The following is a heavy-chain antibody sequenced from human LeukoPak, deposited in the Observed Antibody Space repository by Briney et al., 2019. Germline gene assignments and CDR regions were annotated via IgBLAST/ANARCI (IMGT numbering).Heavy chain of an antibody. CDR2: INPSDGFT. Sequence: ASVKVSCKASGYTFTSYYIHWVRQAPGQGLEWMGMINPSDGFTSYAQKFQGRVTITRNTSISTAYMELSSLRSEDTAVYYCARIGYCSGGSCYRRMPTYYYYMDVWGKGTTVTVSS. V-gene: IGHV1-46*01. D-gene: IGHD2-15*01. CDR3: ARIGYCSGGSCYRRMPTYYYYMDV. CDR1: GYTFTSYY. J-gene: IGHJ6*03.